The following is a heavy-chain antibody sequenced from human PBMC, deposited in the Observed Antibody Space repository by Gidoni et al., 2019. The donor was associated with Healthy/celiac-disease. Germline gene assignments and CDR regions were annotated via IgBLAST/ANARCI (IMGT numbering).Heavy chain of an antibody. CDR1: GFNFRGHY. CDR3: ARDFVEF. D-gene: IGHD3-10*01. CDR2: IRNKADGYTT. Sequence: EVQLVESGWGLVQPGGSLRLSCEASGFNFRGHYITWVRQAPGKGLEWIDRIRNKADGYTTTYAASVKDRFIISRDDSKSSLYLEMNSLKTEDTAVYYCARDFVEFWGQGTLVTVSS. V-gene: IGHV3-72*01. J-gene: IGHJ4*02.